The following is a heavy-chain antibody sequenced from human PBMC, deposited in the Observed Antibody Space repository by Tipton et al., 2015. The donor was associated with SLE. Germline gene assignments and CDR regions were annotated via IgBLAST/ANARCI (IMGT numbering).Heavy chain of an antibody. Sequence: SLRLSCAASGFIIDDYAMHWVRQAPGKGLEWVSGISWNSGIIGYADSVKGRFTISRDNAKNTLYLQMNSLRAEDTAVYYCARALRWSVDLWGRGTLVTVSS. CDR3: ARALRWSVDL. CDR2: ISWNSGII. J-gene: IGHJ2*01. D-gene: IGHD4-23*01. CDR1: GFIIDDYA. V-gene: IGHV3-9*01.